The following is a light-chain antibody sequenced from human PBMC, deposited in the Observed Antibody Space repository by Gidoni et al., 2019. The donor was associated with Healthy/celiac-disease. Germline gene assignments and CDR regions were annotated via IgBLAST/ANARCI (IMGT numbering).Light chain of an antibody. V-gene: IGKV3-20*01. Sequence: IVLKQSPGTLSLSPGARATLSCRASQSVSSSYFAWYQQKPGQAPRLLIYGASSRATGIPDRVSGSRSGTDYTLTISRLEPEDVALYYCQQYGSSPYTFGQGTKLEIK. CDR1: QSVSSSY. J-gene: IGKJ2*01. CDR2: GAS. CDR3: QQYGSSPYT.